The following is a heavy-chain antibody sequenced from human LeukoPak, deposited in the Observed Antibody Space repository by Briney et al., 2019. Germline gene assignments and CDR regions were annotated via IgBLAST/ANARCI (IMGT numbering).Heavy chain of an antibody. J-gene: IGHJ3*02. CDR2: IYYSGST. V-gene: IGHV4-59*08. CDR3: AMRNDFCI. Sequence: SETLSLTCSVYGRHISDDHWNWIRQPPGKGLEWIGYIYYSGSTNYNPSLKSRVTISIDSSKNLFSLKLTSVTAADTGVYYCAMRNDFCIWGQGTMVTVSS. CDR1: GRHISDDH.